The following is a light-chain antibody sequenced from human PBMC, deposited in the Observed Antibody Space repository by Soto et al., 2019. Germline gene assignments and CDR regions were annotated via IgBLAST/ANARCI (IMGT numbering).Light chain of an antibody. J-gene: IGLJ1*01. CDR2: DVS. CDR3: SSYTSSSTPFIV. CDR1: SSDVGGYNY. Sequence: QSVLTQPASVSGSPGQSITISCTGTSSDVGGYNYVSWYQQHPGKAPKLMIYDVSNRPSGVSNRFSGSKSGNTASLTISGLQAEDEADYYCSSYTSSSTPFIVFGTGTKVTVL. V-gene: IGLV2-14*01.